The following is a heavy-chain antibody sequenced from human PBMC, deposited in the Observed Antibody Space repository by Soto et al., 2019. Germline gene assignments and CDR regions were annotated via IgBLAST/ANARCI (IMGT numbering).Heavy chain of an antibody. Sequence: GGSLRLSCAASGFTFSSDSMNCVRQAPGKGLEWVSYISSSSSTIYYADSVKGRFTISRDNAKNSMYLHMNSLRDEDTAVYSCAREAGNLNWFDPWGQGTLVTVS. CDR1: GFTFSSDS. CDR2: ISSSSSTI. CDR3: AREAGNLNWFDP. J-gene: IGHJ5*02. D-gene: IGHD4-4*01. V-gene: IGHV3-48*02.